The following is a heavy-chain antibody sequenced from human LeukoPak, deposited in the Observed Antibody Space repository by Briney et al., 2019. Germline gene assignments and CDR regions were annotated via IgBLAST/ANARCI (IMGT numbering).Heavy chain of an antibody. CDR3: ARDRGSSTTNDAFDI. J-gene: IGHJ3*02. Sequence: PGGSLRLSCAASGFTFSSYSMNWVRQAPGKGLEWVSSISSSSSYIYYADSVKGRFTISRDNAKNSLYLQMNSLRAEDTAVYCCARDRGSSTTNDAFDIWGQGTMVTVSS. D-gene: IGHD2/OR15-2a*01. CDR2: ISSSSSYI. CDR1: GFTFSSYS. V-gene: IGHV3-21*01.